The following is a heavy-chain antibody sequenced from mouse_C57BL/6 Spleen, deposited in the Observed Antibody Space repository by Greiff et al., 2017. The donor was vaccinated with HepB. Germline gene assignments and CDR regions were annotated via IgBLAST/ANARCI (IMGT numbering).Heavy chain of an antibody. CDR2: IHPNSGST. CDR3: ARELMVTTAMDY. V-gene: IGHV1-64*01. CDR1: GYTFTSYW. D-gene: IGHD2-2*01. Sequence: VQLQQPGAELVKPGASVKLSCKASGYTFTSYWMHWVKQRPGQGLEWIGMIHPNSGSTNYNEKFKSKATLTVDKSSSTAYMQLSSLTSEDSAVYYCARELMVTTAMDYWGQGTSVTVSS. J-gene: IGHJ4*01.